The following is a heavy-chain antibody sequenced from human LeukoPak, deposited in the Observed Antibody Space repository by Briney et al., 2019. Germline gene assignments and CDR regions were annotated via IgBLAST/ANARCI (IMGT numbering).Heavy chain of an antibody. CDR1: GGTFSSYA. J-gene: IGHJ6*03. CDR2: IIPIFGTA. Sequence: SVKVSCKASGGTFSSYAISWVRQAPGQGLEWMGGIIPIFGTANYAQKFRGRVTNTADESTSTAYMELSSLRSEDTAVYYCARVRTTVVTPGYYYYMDVWGKGTTVTVSS. D-gene: IGHD4-23*01. V-gene: IGHV1-69*13. CDR3: ARVRTTVVTPGYYYYMDV.